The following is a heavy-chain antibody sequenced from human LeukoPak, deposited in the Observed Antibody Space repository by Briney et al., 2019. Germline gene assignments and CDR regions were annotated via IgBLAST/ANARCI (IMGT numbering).Heavy chain of an antibody. CDR3: AKALYSRAWNK. CDR2: ISNDGSNK. Sequence: GGSLRLSCEASGFTFSGYDMHWVRQAPGKGLEWVALISNDGSNKYHAVSVKDRFTISRDNSKSTLYLQMNSLRAEDTAVYYCAKALYSRAWNKWGQGTLVIVSS. D-gene: IGHD6-19*01. CDR1: GFTFSGYD. J-gene: IGHJ4*02. V-gene: IGHV3-30*18.